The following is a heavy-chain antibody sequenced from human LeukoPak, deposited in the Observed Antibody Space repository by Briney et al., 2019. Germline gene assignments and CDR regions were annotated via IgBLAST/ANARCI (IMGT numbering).Heavy chain of an antibody. Sequence: SETLSLTCAVYGGSFSGYYWSWIRQPPGKGLEWIGEINHSGSTNYNPSLKSRVTISVDTSKNQFSLKLSSVTAADTAVYYCAREGVVGATTGYFHHWGQGTLVTVSS. V-gene: IGHV4-34*01. D-gene: IGHD1-26*01. CDR1: GGSFSGYY. CDR3: AREGVVGATTGYFHH. J-gene: IGHJ1*01. CDR2: INHSGST.